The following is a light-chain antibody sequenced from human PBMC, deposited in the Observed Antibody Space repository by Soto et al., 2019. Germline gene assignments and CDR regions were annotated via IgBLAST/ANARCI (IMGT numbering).Light chain of an antibody. V-gene: IGKV3-20*01. Sequence: ENVLTQSPGTLSLSPGERATLSCRASQSIGSSYFAWYQQKPGHAPRLIIYGTSNRATGIPDRFSGSGSGTDFTLTISRLEPEDFAVYYCQQFDSSWLTFGQGTKVDIK. CDR2: GTS. J-gene: IGKJ1*01. CDR1: QSIGSSY. CDR3: QQFDSSWLT.